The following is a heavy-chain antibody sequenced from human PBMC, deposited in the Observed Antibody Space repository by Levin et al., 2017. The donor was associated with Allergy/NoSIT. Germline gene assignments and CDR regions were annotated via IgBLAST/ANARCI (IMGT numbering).Heavy chain of an antibody. J-gene: IGHJ4*02. CDR1: GFILRTSD. V-gene: IGHV3-48*01. D-gene: IGHD7-27*01. Sequence: QTGGSLRLSCAASGFILRTSDMNWVRQAPGKGLEWISFITKPSRTISYADSVKGRFTVSRDNVKNLLYLDMNSLRAEDTAVYYCVKDESGDEDFDYWGQGTLVTVSS. CDR3: VKDESGDEDFDY. CDR2: ITKPSRTI.